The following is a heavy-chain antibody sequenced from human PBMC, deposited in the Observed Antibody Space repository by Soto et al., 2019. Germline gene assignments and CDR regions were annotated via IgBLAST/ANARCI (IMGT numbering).Heavy chain of an antibody. CDR2: IKSKTDGGTT. J-gene: IGHJ3*02. CDR3: ARDLGITVIAVPHYGLDI. D-gene: IGHD3-22*01. Sequence: GGSLRLSCAASGFTFSNAWMSWVRQAPGKGLEWVGRIKSKTDGGTTDYAAPVKGRFTISRDDSKNTLYLQMNSLKTEDTAVYCCARDLGITVIAVPHYGLDIWGQGTMVTVSS. V-gene: IGHV3-15*01. CDR1: GFTFSNAW.